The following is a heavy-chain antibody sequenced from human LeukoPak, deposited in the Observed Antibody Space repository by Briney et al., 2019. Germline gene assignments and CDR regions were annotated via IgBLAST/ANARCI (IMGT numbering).Heavy chain of an antibody. CDR2: THAGNGNT. Sequence: ASVKVSCKASGYTFTSHAIQWVRQAPGQRFEWMGWTHAGNGNTKYSQNFQDRVTITRDTSASTAYMELTSLRLEDTAVYYCARRTGATGIDFWGQGTLVTVSS. CDR3: ARRTGATGIDF. J-gene: IGHJ4*02. CDR1: GYTFTSHA. V-gene: IGHV1-3*01. D-gene: IGHD6-13*01.